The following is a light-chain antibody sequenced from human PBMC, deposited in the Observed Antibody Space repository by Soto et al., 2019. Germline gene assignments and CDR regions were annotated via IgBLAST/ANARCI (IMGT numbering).Light chain of an antibody. Sequence: DIQMTQSPSSLSASVGDRVTITCRASQGISTYLNWYQQKPGKAPKLLIYAASSLQSGVPSRFSGSGSGTTFTLTITDLQPEDVATYYCQQSRTTSYTFAQGTK. V-gene: IGKV1-39*01. CDR2: AAS. CDR3: QQSRTTSYT. CDR1: QGISTY. J-gene: IGKJ2*01.